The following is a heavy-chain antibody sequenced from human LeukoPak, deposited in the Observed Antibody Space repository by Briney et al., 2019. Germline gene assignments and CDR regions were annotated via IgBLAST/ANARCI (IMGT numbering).Heavy chain of an antibody. CDR2: IYSGGTT. Sequence: GGSLRLSCAPSGLTLSTNYMSWVRQAPGKGLEWVSVIYSGGTTHYADSAKGRFTISRDNSKNTLYLQMNSLRAEDTAVYYCARAVRGYYFDYWGQGTLVTVSS. CDR3: ARAVRGYYFDY. D-gene: IGHD1-26*01. J-gene: IGHJ4*02. CDR1: GLTLSTNY. V-gene: IGHV3-53*01.